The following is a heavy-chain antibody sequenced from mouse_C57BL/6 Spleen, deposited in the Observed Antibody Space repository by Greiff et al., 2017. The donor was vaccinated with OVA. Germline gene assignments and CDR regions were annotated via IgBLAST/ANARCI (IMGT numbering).Heavy chain of an antibody. V-gene: IGHV1-69*01. CDR2: IDPSDSYT. D-gene: IGHD4-1*01. J-gene: IGHJ3*01. Sequence: QVQLQQPGAELVMPGASVKLSCKASGYTFTSYWMHWVKQRPGQGLEWIGEIDPSDSYTNYNQKFKGKSTLTVDKSSSTAYMQLSSLTSEDSAGYYCARAPNLTGAWFAYWGQGTLVTVSA. CDR3: ARAPNLTGAWFAY. CDR1: GYTFTSYW.